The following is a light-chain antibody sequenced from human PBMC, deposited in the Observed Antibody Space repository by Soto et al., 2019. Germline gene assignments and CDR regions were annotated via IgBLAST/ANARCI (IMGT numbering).Light chain of an antibody. V-gene: IGKV1-8*01. CDR2: ASS. Sequence: AIRMTQSPSSLSASAGDTVTITCRASQTISRSLAWYRQSPGKAPKLLIYASSTLQNGVPSRFSGSGSWTDFSLTITGLQSEDFATDYCQQYYDHPPTFGPGTKMDVK. CDR1: QTISRS. CDR3: QQYYDHPPT. J-gene: IGKJ3*01.